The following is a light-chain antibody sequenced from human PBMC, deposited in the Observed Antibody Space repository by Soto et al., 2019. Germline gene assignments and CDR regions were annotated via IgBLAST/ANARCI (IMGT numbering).Light chain of an antibody. Sequence: MGLTQSPGTLSLSPGERAFLSCRASQSVSIRFLAWYQQKPGQSPRLLMYGASNRVTGIPDRFSGTGSGTDFTLTISSLEPEDVAVYYCQHDGRSPYNFGLGTNLEIK. CDR3: QHDGRSPYN. J-gene: IGKJ2*01. CDR1: QSVSIRF. V-gene: IGKV3-20*01. CDR2: GAS.